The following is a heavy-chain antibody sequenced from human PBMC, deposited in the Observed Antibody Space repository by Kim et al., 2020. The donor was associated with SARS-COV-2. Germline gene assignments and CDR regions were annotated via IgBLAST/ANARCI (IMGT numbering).Heavy chain of an antibody. D-gene: IGHD5-12*01. CDR2: ITPPFATA. J-gene: IGHJ6*02. CDR3: ARGGWVRSSGLYYSYGMAV. V-gene: IGHV1-69*01. Sequence: TGGITPPFATASDEPKFQGRVTITADESTSTAYMELSSLRSEDTAVYYCARGGWVRSSGLYYSYGMAVWGQGTTVTVSS.